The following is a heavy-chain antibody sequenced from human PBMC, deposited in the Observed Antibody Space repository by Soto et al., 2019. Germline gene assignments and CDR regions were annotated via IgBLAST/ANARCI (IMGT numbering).Heavy chain of an antibody. CDR1: GGTFSSYA. J-gene: IGHJ3*02. D-gene: IGHD6-19*01. CDR3: AKEWLVREGMRRNAFDI. Sequence: QVQLVQSGAEVKKPGSSVKVSCKASGGTFSSYAISWVRQAPGQGLEWMGGIIPIFGTANYAQKFQGRVTITADESTSTAYMELSSLRSEDTAVYYCAKEWLVREGMRRNAFDIWGQGTMVTVSS. V-gene: IGHV1-69*01. CDR2: IIPIFGTA.